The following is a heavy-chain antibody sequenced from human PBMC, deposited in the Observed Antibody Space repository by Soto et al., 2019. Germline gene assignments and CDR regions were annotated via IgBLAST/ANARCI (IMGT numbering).Heavy chain of an antibody. V-gene: IGHV4-39*01. CDR1: GGSITSSSYL. Sequence: SETLSLTCTVSGGSITSSSYLWGWIRQPPGKGLEWIGNIHYSGSTYYNPSLKSRATISVDTSKNQLSLNLSSVTAADTAVYYCARRGSSTSLDYWGQGTLVTVSS. D-gene: IGHD2-2*01. J-gene: IGHJ4*02. CDR3: ARRGSSTSLDY. CDR2: IHYSGST.